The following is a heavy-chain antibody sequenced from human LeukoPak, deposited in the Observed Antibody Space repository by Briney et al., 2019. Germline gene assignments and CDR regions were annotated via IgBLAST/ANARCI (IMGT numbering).Heavy chain of an antibody. D-gene: IGHD6-13*01. CDR3: AREAKGGSSSWYSGWFDP. CDR1: GGTFSGYY. Sequence: PSETLSLTCAVYGGTFSGYYWSWIRQPPGKGLEWIGGINHSGSTNYNPALTSGVTTLVNTYKNNFFLKQSYLTAAHTAVYYCAREAKGGSSSWYSGWFDPWGQGTLVTVSS. J-gene: IGHJ5*02. CDR2: INHSGST. V-gene: IGHV4-34*01.